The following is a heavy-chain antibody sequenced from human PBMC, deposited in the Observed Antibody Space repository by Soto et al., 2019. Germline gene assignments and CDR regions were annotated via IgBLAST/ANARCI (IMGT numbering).Heavy chain of an antibody. D-gene: IGHD7-27*01. J-gene: IGHJ3*02. CDR3: ARDIAPVGRELGTAFDI. Sequence: ASVKVSCKASGYTFTSYGISWVRQAPGQGLEWMGWISAYNGNTNYAQKLQGRVTMTTGTSTSTAYMELRSLRSDDTAVYYCARDIAPVGRELGTAFDIWGQGTMVTVSS. CDR1: GYTFTSYG. V-gene: IGHV1-18*01. CDR2: ISAYNGNT.